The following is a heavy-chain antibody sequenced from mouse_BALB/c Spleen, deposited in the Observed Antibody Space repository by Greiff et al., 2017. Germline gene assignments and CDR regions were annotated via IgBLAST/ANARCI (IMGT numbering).Heavy chain of an antibody. D-gene: IGHD1-1*01. CDR2: ISYSGST. CDR1: GDSITSGY. Sequence: EVQLVESGPSLVKPSQTLSLTCSVTGDSITSGYWNWIRKFPGNKLEYMGYISYSGSTYYNPSLKSRISITRDTSKNQYYLQLNSVTTEDTATYYCARPTVVTDWYFDVWGAGTTVTVSS. CDR3: ARPTVVTDWYFDV. J-gene: IGHJ1*01. V-gene: IGHV3-8*02.